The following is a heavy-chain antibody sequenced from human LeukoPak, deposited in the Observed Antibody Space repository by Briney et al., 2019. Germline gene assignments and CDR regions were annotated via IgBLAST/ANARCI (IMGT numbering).Heavy chain of an antibody. CDR2: ISLAGDT. J-gene: IGHJ4*02. CDR3: VRARHVRGYSNTWYDY. V-gene: IGHV3-13*01. Sequence: GGSLRLSCAASGFPFGNHDMHWVRQPTGKGLEWVSSISLAGDTYYIGSVKGRFTISRENAKNSLYLQMNSLRAEDTAVYYCVRARHVRGYSNTWYDYWGPGTLVTVSS. D-gene: IGHD6-13*01. CDR1: GFPFGNHD.